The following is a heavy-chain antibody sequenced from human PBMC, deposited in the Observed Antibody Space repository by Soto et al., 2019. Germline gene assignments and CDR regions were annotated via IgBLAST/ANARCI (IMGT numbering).Heavy chain of an antibody. CDR1: GFTFSSYA. CDR2: ISYDGSNK. J-gene: IGHJ4*02. V-gene: IGHV3-30-3*01. D-gene: IGHD3-9*01. Sequence: QVQLVESGGGVVRPGRSLRLSCAASGFTFSSYAMHWVRQAPGKGLEWVAVISYDGSNKYYADSVKGRFTISRDNSKNTLYLQMNSLRAEDTAVYYCARIPIPLTGYYTGEGGVDYWGQGTLVTVSS. CDR3: ARIPIPLTGYYTGEGGVDY.